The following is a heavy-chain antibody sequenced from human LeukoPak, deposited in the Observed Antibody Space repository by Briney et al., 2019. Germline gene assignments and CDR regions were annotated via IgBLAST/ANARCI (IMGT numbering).Heavy chain of an antibody. V-gene: IGHV1-46*01. D-gene: IGHD5-18*01. CDR1: GYTFTSYY. J-gene: IGHJ6*02. CDR2: INSSGERT. Sequence: ASVKVSCKASGYTFTSYYMHWVRQAPGKGLEWMGIINSSGERTTYAQKFQGRFTMTRDTSTSTVYMELSSLRSEDTAVYYCARENTYGYSYGMDVWGQGTTDIASS. CDR3: ARENTYGYSYGMDV.